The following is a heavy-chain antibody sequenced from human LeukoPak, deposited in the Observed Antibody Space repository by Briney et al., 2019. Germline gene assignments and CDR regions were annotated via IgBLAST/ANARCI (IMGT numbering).Heavy chain of an antibody. V-gene: IGHV4-4*07. D-gene: IGHD6-6*01. Sequence: SETLSLTCTVSGGSISSYYWSWIRQPAGKGLEWIGRIYTSGSTNYNPSLKSRVTMSVDTSKNQFSLKLSSVTAADTAVYYCARHKVIAARPYFDYWGQGTLVTVSS. CDR2: IYTSGST. CDR1: GGSISSYY. J-gene: IGHJ4*02. CDR3: ARHKVIAARPYFDY.